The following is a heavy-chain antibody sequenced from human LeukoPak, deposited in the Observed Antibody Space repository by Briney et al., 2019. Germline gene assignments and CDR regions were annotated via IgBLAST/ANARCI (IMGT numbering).Heavy chain of an antibody. V-gene: IGHV4-34*01. D-gene: IGHD5-24*01. CDR1: GGSFSGYY. J-gene: IGHJ4*02. Sequence: ASETLSLTCAVYGGSFSGYYWSWIRQPPGKGLEWIGEINHSGSTNYNPSLKSRVTISVDTSKNQFSLKLSSVTAADTAVYYCAIQRGLQFHWGQGTLVTVSS. CDR3: AIQRGLQFH. CDR2: INHSGST.